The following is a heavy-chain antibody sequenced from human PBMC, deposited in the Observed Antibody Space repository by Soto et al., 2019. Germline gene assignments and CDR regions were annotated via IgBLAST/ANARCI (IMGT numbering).Heavy chain of an antibody. J-gene: IGHJ4*02. CDR2: ISYDGSNK. CDR1: GFTFSSYG. V-gene: IGHV3-30*18. Sequence: PGGSLRLSCAASGFTFSSYGMHWVLQAPCKGLEWVAVISYDGSNKYYADSVKGRFTISRDNSKNTLYLQMNSLRAEDTAVYYCAKDRGGSSSWYPEDYWGQGTLVTVSS. D-gene: IGHD6-13*01. CDR3: AKDRGGSSSWYPEDY.